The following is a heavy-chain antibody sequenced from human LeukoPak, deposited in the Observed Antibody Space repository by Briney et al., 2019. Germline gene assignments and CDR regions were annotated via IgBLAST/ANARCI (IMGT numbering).Heavy chain of an antibody. CDR2: ISYDGSNE. J-gene: IGHJ4*02. Sequence: GRSLRLSCAASGFTFSSYVMHWVRQAPGKGLEWVAIISYDGSNEYYADSVKGRFTISRDNSKNTLYLQMNSLRAEDTAVYYCARDRGGYYLFDYWGQGTLVTVSS. D-gene: IGHD3-22*01. V-gene: IGHV3-30*04. CDR1: GFTFSSYV. CDR3: ARDRGGYYLFDY.